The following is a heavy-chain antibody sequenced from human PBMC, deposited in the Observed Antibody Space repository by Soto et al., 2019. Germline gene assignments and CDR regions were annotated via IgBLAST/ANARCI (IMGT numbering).Heavy chain of an antibody. Sequence: LRLSCAASGFTFDDYAMHWVRQAPGKGLEWVSSISWNSGSIAYADSVKGRFTISRDNAKNSLFLQMSSLRPEDTALYYCAKALDYDSSGYYYFDYWGQGTLVTVSS. CDR2: ISWNSGSI. CDR3: AKALDYDSSGYYYFDY. J-gene: IGHJ4*02. D-gene: IGHD3-22*01. CDR1: GFTFDDYA. V-gene: IGHV3-9*01.